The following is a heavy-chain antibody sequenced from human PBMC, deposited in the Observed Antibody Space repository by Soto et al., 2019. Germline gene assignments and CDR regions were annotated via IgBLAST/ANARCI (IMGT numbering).Heavy chain of an antibody. D-gene: IGHD2-21*02. V-gene: IGHV3-23*01. CDR2: ISAIDDRT. Sequence: EVELLQSGGGLVQPGGSLRLSCAASGFTFSRYAMNWVRQAPGKGLEWVSSISAIDDRTYYADSVKGRFTISRDNSKNTLYLQMNSLRADDTAVYYCTKNYIVVMTAISADNWGQGALVTVSS. CDR3: TKNYIVVMTAISADN. CDR1: GFTFSRYA. J-gene: IGHJ4*02.